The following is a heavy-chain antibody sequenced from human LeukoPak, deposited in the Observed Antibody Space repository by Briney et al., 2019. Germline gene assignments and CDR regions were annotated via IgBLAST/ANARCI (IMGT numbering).Heavy chain of an antibody. V-gene: IGHV3-21*01. CDR3: QAGGYYTSFDH. D-gene: IGHD3-22*01. Sequence: GGSLRLSCAASGFTFSSYSMNWVRQAPGKGLEWVSSISSSSSYIYYADSVKGRFTISRDNAKASLFLQMSSLRVEDTAVYYCQAGGYYTSFDHWGQGILVIVSS. CDR1: GFTFSSYS. J-gene: IGHJ4*02. CDR2: ISSSSSYI.